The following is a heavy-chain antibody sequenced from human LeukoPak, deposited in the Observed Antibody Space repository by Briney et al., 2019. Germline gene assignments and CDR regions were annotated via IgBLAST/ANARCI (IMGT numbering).Heavy chain of an antibody. D-gene: IGHD5-24*01. J-gene: IGHJ3*02. Sequence: GGSLRLSCAASGFTFSSYGMHWVRQAPGKGLEWVAVIWYDGSNKYYADSVKGRFTISGDNSKNTLYLQMNSLRAEDTAVYYCAREMATIRDAFDIWGQGTMVTVSS. CDR2: IWYDGSNK. CDR1: GFTFSSYG. V-gene: IGHV3-33*01. CDR3: AREMATIRDAFDI.